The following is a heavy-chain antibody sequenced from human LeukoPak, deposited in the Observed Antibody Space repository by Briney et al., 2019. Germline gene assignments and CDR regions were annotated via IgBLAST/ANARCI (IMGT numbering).Heavy chain of an antibody. V-gene: IGHV4-59*08. CDR2: IYYSGST. CDR1: GGSISSYY. CDR3: ARDGGNSFRYWFDP. J-gene: IGHJ5*02. Sequence: SETLSLTCTVSGGSISSYYWSWIRQPPGKGLEWIGYIYYSGSTNYNPSLKSRVTISVDTSKNQFSLKLSSVTAADTAVYYCARDGGNSFRYWFDPWAREPWSPSPQ. D-gene: IGHD4-23*01.